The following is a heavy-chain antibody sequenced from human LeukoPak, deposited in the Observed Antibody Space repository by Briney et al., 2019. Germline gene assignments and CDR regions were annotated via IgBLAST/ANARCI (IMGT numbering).Heavy chain of an antibody. CDR3: ARHPGRGDAFDI. D-gene: IGHD3-10*01. CDR1: GYTFTSYD. CDR2: MNPNSGNT. J-gene: IGHJ3*02. Sequence: ASVKVSCKASGYTFTSYDINWVRQATGQGLEWMGWMNPNSGNTGYAQKFQGRVTITRNTSISTAYMELSSLRSEDTAVYYCARHPGRGDAFDIWGQGTMVTVSS. V-gene: IGHV1-8*03.